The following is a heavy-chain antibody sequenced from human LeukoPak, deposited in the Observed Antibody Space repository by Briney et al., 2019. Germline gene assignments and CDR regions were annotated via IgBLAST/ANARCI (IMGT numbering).Heavy chain of an antibody. CDR1: GFTFSSYS. V-gene: IGHV3-21*01. CDR3: ARGPYDSSGYYFDY. D-gene: IGHD3-22*01. Sequence: GGSLRLSCAASGFTFSSYSMNWVRQAPGKGLEWVSSISSSSSYIYYADSVKGGFTISRDNAKNPLYLQMNSLRAEDTAVYYCARGPYDSSGYYFDYWGQGTLVTVSS. CDR2: ISSSSSYI. J-gene: IGHJ4*02.